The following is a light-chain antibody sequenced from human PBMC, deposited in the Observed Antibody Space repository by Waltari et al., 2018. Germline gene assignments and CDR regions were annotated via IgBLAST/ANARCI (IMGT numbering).Light chain of an antibody. CDR3: QHYNQWPLT. J-gene: IGKJ4*01. Sequence: AIRMTQSPASLSASTGDRVTISCRASQGVSTYLAWYQQKPGKAPSLLIYAASTLESGVPSKFSGSGSGTDFTLTISCLQSEDFATYYCQHYNQWPLTFGRGTKVEIK. V-gene: IGKV1-8*01. CDR2: AAS. CDR1: QGVSTY.